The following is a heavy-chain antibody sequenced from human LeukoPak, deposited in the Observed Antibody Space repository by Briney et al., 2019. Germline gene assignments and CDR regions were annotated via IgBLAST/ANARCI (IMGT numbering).Heavy chain of an antibody. CDR3: AKDGLRLGELSSNFDY. D-gene: IGHD3-16*02. J-gene: IGHJ4*02. CDR1: GFTFDDYA. V-gene: IGHV3-9*01. CDR2: ISWNSGGI. Sequence: PGGSLRLSCAASGFTFDDYAMHWVRQAPGKGLEWVSGISWNSGGIGYADSVKGRFTISRDNAKNSLYLQMNSLRAEDTALYYCAKDGLRLGELSSNFDYWGQGTLVTVSS.